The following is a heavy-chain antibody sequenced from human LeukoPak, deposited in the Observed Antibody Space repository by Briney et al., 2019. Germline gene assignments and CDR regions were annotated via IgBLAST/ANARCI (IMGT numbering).Heavy chain of an antibody. Sequence: GGSLRLSCAASGFTFSDYYMSWIRQAPGKGLEWVSYISSSGSTIYYADSVKGRFTISRDNAKNSLYLQMNSLRAEDMAVYYCARDQYYDSSGYLGYWGQGTLVTVSS. CDR3: ARDQYYDSSGYLGY. CDR1: GFTFSDYY. D-gene: IGHD3-22*01. J-gene: IGHJ4*02. CDR2: ISSSGSTI. V-gene: IGHV3-11*01.